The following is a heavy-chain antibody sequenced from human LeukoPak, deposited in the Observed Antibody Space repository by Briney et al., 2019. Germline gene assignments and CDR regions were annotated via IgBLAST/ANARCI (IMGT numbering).Heavy chain of an antibody. CDR3: ARFMGASGFDY. V-gene: IGHV3-66*01. D-gene: IGHD1-26*01. J-gene: IGHJ4*02. CDR1: GFTVSRDY. Sequence: GGSLRLSCVVSGFTVSRDYMSWVRQAPGKGLEWVAVIYSSGTTYYADSVKGRFSISRDNSKNTASLQMNSLRVDDTAVYFCARFMGASGFDYWGQGTLVTVSS. CDR2: IYSSGTT.